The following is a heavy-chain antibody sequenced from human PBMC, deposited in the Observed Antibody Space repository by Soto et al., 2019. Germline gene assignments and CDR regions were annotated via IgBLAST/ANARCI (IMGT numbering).Heavy chain of an antibody. CDR2: INHSGST. J-gene: IGHJ5*01. D-gene: IGHD3-22*01. Sequence: SETLSLTCAVYGGSFSGYYWSWIRQPPGKGLEWIGEINHSGSTNYNPSLKSRVTISVDTSKNQFSLKLSSVTAADTAVYYCARPMFYSETSVYRSFDSWGQGTLVTVSS. V-gene: IGHV4-34*01. CDR3: ARPMFYSETSVYRSFDS. CDR1: GGSFSGYY.